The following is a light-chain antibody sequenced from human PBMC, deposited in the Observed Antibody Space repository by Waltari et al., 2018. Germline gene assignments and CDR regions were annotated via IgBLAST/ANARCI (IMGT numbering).Light chain of an antibody. CDR3: SSYTSSSTLVV. Sequence: QSALTQPASVSGSPGQSITISCTGTSSDVGGYNYVSWYQQHPGKAPKLMIYEVSNRPSGVSNRLSGSKSGNTASLPISGLQAEDEADYYCSSYTSSSTLVVFGGGTKLTVL. CDR2: EVS. CDR1: SSDVGGYNY. V-gene: IGLV2-14*01. J-gene: IGLJ2*01.